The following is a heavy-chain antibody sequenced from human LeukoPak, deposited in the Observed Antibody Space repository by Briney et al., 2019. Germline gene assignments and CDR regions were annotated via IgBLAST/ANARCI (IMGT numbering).Heavy chain of an antibody. Sequence: QSGGSLRLSCAASGLTLSSHWMHWVRQGPGKGLVWVSRINGDGSNTSYADSVKGRFTISRDNAKNTLYLQMNSLRAEDTAMYYCARGGGRSWDAFDIWGQGTMVIVSS. CDR3: ARGGGRSWDAFDI. J-gene: IGHJ3*02. D-gene: IGHD3-16*01. CDR2: INGDGSNT. CDR1: GLTLSSHW. V-gene: IGHV3-74*01.